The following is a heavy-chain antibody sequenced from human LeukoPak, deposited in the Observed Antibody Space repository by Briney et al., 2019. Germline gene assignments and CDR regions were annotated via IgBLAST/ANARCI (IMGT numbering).Heavy chain of an antibody. Sequence: PGGSLRLSCAASGFTFSSYWMSWVRQAPGKGLEWVAVISYDGSNKYYADSVKGRFTISRDNSKNTLYLQMNSLRAEDTAVYYCARMVPTGSSPLSYFDYWGQGTLVTVSS. J-gene: IGHJ4*02. V-gene: IGHV3-30-3*01. CDR2: ISYDGSNK. D-gene: IGHD1-26*01. CDR1: GFTFSSYW. CDR3: ARMVPTGSSPLSYFDY.